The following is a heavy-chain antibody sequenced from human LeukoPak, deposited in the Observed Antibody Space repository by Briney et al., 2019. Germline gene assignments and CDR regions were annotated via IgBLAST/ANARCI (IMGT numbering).Heavy chain of an antibody. Sequence: KPSETLSVTCTVSGGSISSGSYYWSWIRQPAGKGLEWIGRIYTSGSTNYNPSLKSRVTISVDTSKNQFSLKLSSVTAADTAVYYCARTIVGATDYWGQGTLVTVSS. CDR1: GGSISSGSYY. CDR2: IYTSGST. J-gene: IGHJ4*02. V-gene: IGHV4-61*02. D-gene: IGHD1-26*01. CDR3: ARTIVGATDY.